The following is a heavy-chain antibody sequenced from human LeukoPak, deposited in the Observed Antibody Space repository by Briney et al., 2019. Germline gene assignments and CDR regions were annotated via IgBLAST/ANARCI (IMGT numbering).Heavy chain of an antibody. V-gene: IGHV1-46*01. CDR3: ARDNSVGDNAWWFDP. CDR2: INPTGGST. CDR1: GYTFTSYY. Sequence: GASVKLSCTASGYTFTSYYMNWVRQPPGQGLEWMGLINPTGGSTGYAQKFQGRVTMTRDMSTSTDYMELSSLRSEDTAIYYCARDNSVGDNAWWFDPWGKGNLVTVSS. J-gene: IGHJ5*02. D-gene: IGHD1-26*01.